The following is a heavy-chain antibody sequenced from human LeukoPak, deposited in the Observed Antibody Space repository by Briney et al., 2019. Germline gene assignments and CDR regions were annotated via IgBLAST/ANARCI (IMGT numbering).Heavy chain of an antibody. CDR3: ASKRRVVIPDY. J-gene: IGHJ4*02. CDR1: GGSFSGYY. Sequence: PSETLSLTCAVYGGSFSGYYWSWIRQPPGKGLEWIGSIYYSGSTYYNPSLKSRVTISVDTSKNQFSLKLSSVTAADTAVYYCASKRRVVIPDYWGQGTLVTVSS. CDR2: IYYSGST. V-gene: IGHV4-34*01. D-gene: IGHD3-16*02.